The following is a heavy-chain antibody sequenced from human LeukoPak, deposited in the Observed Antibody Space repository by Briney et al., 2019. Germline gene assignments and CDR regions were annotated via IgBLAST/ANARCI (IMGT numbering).Heavy chain of an antibody. CDR3: AKDPGRRGPKYFDY. CDR1: GFTFSSYG. D-gene: IGHD3/OR15-3a*01. Sequence: PGGSLRLSCAASGFTFSSYGMHWVRQAPGKGLEWVAVISYDGSNKYYADSVKGRFTISRDNSKNTLYLHMNSLRAEDTAVYYCAKDPGRRGPKYFDYWGQGTLVTVSS. V-gene: IGHV3-30*18. CDR2: ISYDGSNK. J-gene: IGHJ4*02.